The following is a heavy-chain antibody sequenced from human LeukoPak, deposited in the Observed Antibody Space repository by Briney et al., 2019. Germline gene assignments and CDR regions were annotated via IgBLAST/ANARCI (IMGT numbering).Heavy chain of an antibody. V-gene: IGHV4-39*07. D-gene: IGHD6-13*01. Sequence: SETLSLTCSVSGGSISSISYYWGWIRQSPGKGLEWIGSIYYSGSTYYNSSLKSRVTISLDTSKNQFSLKLKSVTAADTAFYYCARGSGSSCWGQGTLVTVSS. CDR1: GGSISSISYY. CDR3: ARGSGSSC. J-gene: IGHJ4*02. CDR2: IYYSGST.